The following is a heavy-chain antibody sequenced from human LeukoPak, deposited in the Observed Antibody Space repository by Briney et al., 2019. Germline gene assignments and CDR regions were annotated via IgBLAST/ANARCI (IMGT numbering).Heavy chain of an antibody. Sequence: SETLSLTCTVSGGSISSSSYYWGWIRQPPGKGLEWIGSIYYSGSTYYNPSLKSRVTISVDTSKNQFSLKLSSVTAADTAVYYCARGSPYSSGYNDYWGQGTLVTVSS. CDR1: GGSISSSSYY. D-gene: IGHD3-22*01. CDR3: ARGSPYSSGYNDY. V-gene: IGHV4-39*07. CDR2: IYYSGST. J-gene: IGHJ4*02.